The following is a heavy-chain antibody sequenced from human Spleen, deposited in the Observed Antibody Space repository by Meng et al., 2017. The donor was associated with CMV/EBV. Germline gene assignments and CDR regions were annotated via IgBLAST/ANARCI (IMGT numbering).Heavy chain of an antibody. J-gene: IGHJ6*02. CDR1: GFTFDDYA. CDR3: VRDMDV. V-gene: IGHV3-7*01. Sequence: GESLKISCAASGFTFDDYAMHWVRQAPGKGLEWVANMNQDGSQKHYVDSVKGRFTISRDNAKNSLSLQMNSLGAEDTAVYYCVRDMDVWGQGTTVTVSS. CDR2: MNQDGSQK.